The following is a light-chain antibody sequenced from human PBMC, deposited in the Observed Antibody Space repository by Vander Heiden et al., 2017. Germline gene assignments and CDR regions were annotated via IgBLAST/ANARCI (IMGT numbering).Light chain of an antibody. CDR2: ATS. V-gene: IGKV1-39*01. J-gene: IGKJ1*01. CDR1: ETIFNY. CDR3: QQTYSPPRT. Sequence: DIHMTQSPSSLSASLGDRINITCRSSETIFNYINWYQQEPGRAPKLLIYATSNLQSGVPSRVTGSGSGTDFTLTIGSLQREDFATYFCQQTYSPPRTFGQGTKVEI.